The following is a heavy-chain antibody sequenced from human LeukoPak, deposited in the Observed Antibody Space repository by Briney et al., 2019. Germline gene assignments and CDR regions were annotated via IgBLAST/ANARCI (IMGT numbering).Heavy chain of an antibody. Sequence: PGGSLRLSCVASGFIFRDYGMSWVRQVPGKGLGWVAGINWNSGSTGYGDSVKGRFTISRDNDDNSVYLQMNSLRAEDTALYYCARGYDFWSGYYTLFDYWGQGILVTVSA. CDR2: INWNSGST. CDR1: GFIFRDYG. D-gene: IGHD3/OR15-3a*01. V-gene: IGHV3-20*04. CDR3: ARGYDFWSGYYTLFDY. J-gene: IGHJ4*02.